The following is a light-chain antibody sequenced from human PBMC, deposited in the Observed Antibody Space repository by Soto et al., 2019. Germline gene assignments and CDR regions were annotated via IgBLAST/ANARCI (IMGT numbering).Light chain of an antibody. Sequence: EIVLTQSPGTLSLSPGERAALSCRASQSVTSNYLAWYQQTPGQTPRLLIYSASSRATGIPDRFSGSGSGTDFTLTISSLEPEDFAVYYCQQSGDSPPWTFGQGTKVEIK. CDR1: QSVTSNY. CDR3: QQSGDSPPWT. V-gene: IGKV3-20*01. CDR2: SAS. J-gene: IGKJ1*01.